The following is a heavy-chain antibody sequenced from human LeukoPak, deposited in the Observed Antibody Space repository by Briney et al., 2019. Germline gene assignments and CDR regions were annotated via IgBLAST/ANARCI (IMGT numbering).Heavy chain of an antibody. D-gene: IGHD6-13*01. V-gene: IGHV3-53*01. J-gene: IGHJ4*02. CDR2: IYSGGST. Sequence: GGSLRLSCAASGFTVSSNYMSWVRQAPGKGLEWVSVIYSGGSTYYADSVKVRFTISRDNSKNTLYLQMNSLRAEDTAVCYCARVGIAAAGVHFDYWGQGTLVTVSS. CDR1: GFTVSSNY. CDR3: ARVGIAAAGVHFDY.